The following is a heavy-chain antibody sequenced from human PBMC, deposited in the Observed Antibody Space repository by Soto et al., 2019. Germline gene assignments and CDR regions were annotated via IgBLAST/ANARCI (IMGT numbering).Heavy chain of an antibody. CDR1: GFTFTSYN. J-gene: IGHJ5*02. CDR3: ARDRAYGASEVTEFDP. V-gene: IGHV3-21*01. Sequence: EVQLVESGGGLIKPGGSLRLSCAASGFTFTSYNMNWVRQAPGKGLEWVSSISSSSRYIYYGDSVKGRFTISRDNAKNSLYQQMNSLRVEDTALYYCARDRAYGASEVTEFDPWGQGTLVIVSS. D-gene: IGHD4-17*01. CDR2: ISSSSRYI.